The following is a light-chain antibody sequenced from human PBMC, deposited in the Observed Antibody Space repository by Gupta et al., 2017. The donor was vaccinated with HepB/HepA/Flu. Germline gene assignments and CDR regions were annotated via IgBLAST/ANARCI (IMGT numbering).Light chain of an antibody. CDR2: DVA. CDR3: SSFTSTLTLVV. CDR1: SRDTGAYDS. V-gene: IGLV2-14*03. Sequence: QSALTQPASVSGSPGQSITISCTGTSRDTGAYDSVSWYHQYPGKAPNLLIYDVAARPSGISTRFSGSKSGMTASLTISGLQTEDEAAYFCSSFTSTLTLVVFGGGTKLTVL. J-gene: IGLJ2*01.